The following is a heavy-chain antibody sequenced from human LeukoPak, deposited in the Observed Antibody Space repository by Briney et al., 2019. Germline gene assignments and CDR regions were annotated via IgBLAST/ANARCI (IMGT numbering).Heavy chain of an antibody. CDR2: ISGSGGST. D-gene: IGHD3-3*01. V-gene: IGHV3-23*01. CDR1: GFTFSSYA. J-gene: IGHJ4*02. Sequence: GGSLRLSCAASGFTFSSYAMSWVRQAPGKGLEWVSAISGSGGSTYYADSVKGRFTISRDNSKNTLYLQMNSLRAEDTAVYYCAEDSPKTYDFWSGTFNYFDYWGQGTLVTVSS. CDR3: AEDSPKTYDFWSGTFNYFDY.